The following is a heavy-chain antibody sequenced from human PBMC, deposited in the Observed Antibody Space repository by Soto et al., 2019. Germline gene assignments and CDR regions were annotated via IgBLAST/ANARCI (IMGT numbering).Heavy chain of an antibody. CDR1: GFTFSSYG. CDR2: ISYDGSNK. J-gene: IGHJ4*02. CDR3: AKGAWFGAALDTAMVTFDY. Sequence: GGSLRLSCAASGFTFSSYGMHWVRQAPGKGLEWVAVISYDGSNKYYADSVKGRFTISRDNSKNTLYLQMNSLRAEDTAVYYCAKGAWFGAALDTAMVTFDYWGQGTLVTVSS. V-gene: IGHV3-30*18. D-gene: IGHD5-18*01.